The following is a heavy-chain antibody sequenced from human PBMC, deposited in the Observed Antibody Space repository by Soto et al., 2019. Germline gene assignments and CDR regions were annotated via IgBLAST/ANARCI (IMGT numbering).Heavy chain of an antibody. Sequence: ASVKVSCKASGYTFTSYGISWVRQAPGQGLEWMGWISAYNGNTNYAQKLRGRVTMTTDTSTSTAYMELRSLRSDDTAVYYCARGDGYNSGYCYGMDVWGQGTTVTVSS. CDR3: ARGDGYNSGYCYGMDV. CDR1: GYTFTSYG. J-gene: IGHJ6*02. D-gene: IGHD5-12*01. CDR2: ISAYNGNT. V-gene: IGHV1-18*01.